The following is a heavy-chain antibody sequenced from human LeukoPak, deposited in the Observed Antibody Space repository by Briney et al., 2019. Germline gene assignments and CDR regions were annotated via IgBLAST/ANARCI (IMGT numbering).Heavy chain of an antibody. CDR3: TRGPMVRGVVDY. D-gene: IGHD3-10*01. CDR2: IRSKAHGGTT. V-gene: IGHV3-49*04. CDR1: GFTLGDYA. Sequence: GGSLRLSCTASGFTLGDYALSWVRQAPEKGLEWVGFIRSKAHGGTTDYAASVRGRFSISRDDSKSIAYLQMSSLKTEDTAVYYCTRGPMVRGVVDYWGQGTLVTVSS. J-gene: IGHJ4*02.